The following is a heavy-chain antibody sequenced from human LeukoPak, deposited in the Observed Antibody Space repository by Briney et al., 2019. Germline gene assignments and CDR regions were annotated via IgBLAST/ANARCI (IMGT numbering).Heavy chain of an antibody. Sequence: SVKVSCKASGGTFSSYATSWVRQAPGQGLEWMGGIIPIFGTANYAQKFQGRVTITADESTSTAYMELSSLRSEDTAVYYCAMGTMVSGFYYYYGMDVWGQGTTVTVSS. CDR2: IIPIFGTA. V-gene: IGHV1-69*13. J-gene: IGHJ6*02. D-gene: IGHD3-10*01. CDR3: AMGTMVSGFYYYYGMDV. CDR1: GGTFSSYA.